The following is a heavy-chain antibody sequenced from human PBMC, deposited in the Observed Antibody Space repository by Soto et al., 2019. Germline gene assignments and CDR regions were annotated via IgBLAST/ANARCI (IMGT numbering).Heavy chain of an antibody. D-gene: IGHD3-22*01. V-gene: IGHV3-73*02. J-gene: IGHJ4*02. CDR1: GFTFSGSA. Sequence: EVQLVESGGGLVQPGGSLKLSCAASGFTFSGSAMHWVRQASGKGLEWVGRIRSKANSYATAYAASVKGRFTISSDDSKTTAYLQMNSLKTEDTAVYYCTRQYHYEDSSGYYLVDYWGQGTLVTVSS. CDR2: IRSKANSYAT. CDR3: TRQYHYEDSSGYYLVDY.